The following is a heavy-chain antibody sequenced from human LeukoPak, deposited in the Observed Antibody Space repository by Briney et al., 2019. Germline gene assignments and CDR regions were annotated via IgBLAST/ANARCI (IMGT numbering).Heavy chain of an antibody. Sequence: GGSLRLSCAASGITFSNAWMSWVRQAPGKGLEWVGRIKKKTDGGTTVYGTPVQGRFTISRDDSKDTLYLQMDSLRAEDTAVYYCARDQGLFDIWGQGTMVTVSS. J-gene: IGHJ3*02. V-gene: IGHV3-15*01. CDR3: ARDQGLFDI. CDR2: IKKKTDGGTT. CDR1: GITFSNAW.